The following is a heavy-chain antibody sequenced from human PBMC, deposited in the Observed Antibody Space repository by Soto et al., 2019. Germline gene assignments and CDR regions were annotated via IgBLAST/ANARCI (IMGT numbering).Heavy chain of an antibody. J-gene: IGHJ4*02. CDR2: IYYSGST. CDR3: ARHGALYSSGWYPKEYYYFDY. Sequence: QLQLQESGPGLVKPSETLSLTCTVSGGSISSSSYYWGWIRQPPGKGLEWIGSIYYSGSTYYNPSLQSRVTISVDTSKNQFSLKLSSVTAADTAVYYCARHGALYSSGWYPKEYYYFDYWGQGTLVTVSS. CDR1: GGSISSSSYY. V-gene: IGHV4-39*01. D-gene: IGHD6-19*01.